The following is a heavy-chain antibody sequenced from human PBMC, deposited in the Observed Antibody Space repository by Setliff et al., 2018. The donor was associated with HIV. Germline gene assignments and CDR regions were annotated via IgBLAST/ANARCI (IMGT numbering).Heavy chain of an antibody. CDR3: ARSQETSVAATEI. D-gene: IGHD2-15*01. J-gene: IGHJ3*02. Sequence: PSETLSLTCTVSGGSISSGSYYWSWIRQPAGKGLEWIGHLYIRTGTTNYSPSLKGRVTISLDTSNNQFSLSLSSVTASDTAVYFCARSQETSVAATEIWGQGTMVTVSS. CDR1: GGSISSGSYY. V-gene: IGHV4-61*09. CDR2: LYIRTGTT.